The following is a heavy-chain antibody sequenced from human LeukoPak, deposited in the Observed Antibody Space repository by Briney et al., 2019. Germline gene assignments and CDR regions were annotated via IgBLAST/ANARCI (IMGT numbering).Heavy chain of an antibody. J-gene: IGHJ4*02. Sequence: SETLSLTCAVSGGSISSSNWWSWVRQPPGKGLEWIGEIHHSGSTNYSPSLKSRVTISVDNSRNQFSLGLSSVSAADTAVYYCARGIPGYFGTSGYYYEYWGQGTLVTVSS. D-gene: IGHD3-22*01. CDR3: ARGIPGYFGTSGYYYEY. CDR1: GGSISSSNW. CDR2: IHHSGST. V-gene: IGHV4-4*02.